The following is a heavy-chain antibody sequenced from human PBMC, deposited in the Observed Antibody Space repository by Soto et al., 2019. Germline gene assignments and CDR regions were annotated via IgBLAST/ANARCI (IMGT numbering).Heavy chain of an antibody. CDR2: ISGSGSSI. CDR3: AKGGDSSSWKNWFDP. Sequence: GGSLRLSCAASGFTFSNYAMTWVRQAPGKGLEWVSGISGSGSSIYYADSVKGRFTISRDNSKNTLYLQMNSLRAEDTAVYYCAKGGDSSSWKNWFDPWGQGTLVTVSS. J-gene: IGHJ5*02. V-gene: IGHV3-23*01. CDR1: GFTFSNYA. D-gene: IGHD6-13*01.